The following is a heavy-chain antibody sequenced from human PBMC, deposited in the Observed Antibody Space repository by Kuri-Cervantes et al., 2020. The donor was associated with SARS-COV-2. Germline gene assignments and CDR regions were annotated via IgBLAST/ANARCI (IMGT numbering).Heavy chain of an antibody. J-gene: IGHJ5*02. CDR3: ARTMYSSSWYCFDP. Sequence: ASVKVSCKASGYTFTSYAMNWVRQAPGQRLEWMGWINTNTGNTTYAQGFTGRFVFSLDTSVSTAYLQISSLKAEDTAVYYCARTMYSSSWYCFDPWGQGTLVTVSS. D-gene: IGHD6-13*01. CDR2: INTNTGNT. V-gene: IGHV7-4-1*02. CDR1: GYTFTSYA.